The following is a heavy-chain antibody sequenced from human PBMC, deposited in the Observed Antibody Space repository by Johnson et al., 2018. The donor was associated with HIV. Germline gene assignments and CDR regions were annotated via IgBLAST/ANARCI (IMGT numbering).Heavy chain of an antibody. V-gene: IGHV3-15*01. CDR3: ASTGYSRGWYWDAFDI. CDR1: AGVTFSNAW. J-gene: IGHJ3*02. Sequence: VQLVESGGGLVKPGGSLRLSCTASAGVTFSNAWMSWVRQAPGKGLEWVGRIKSKTDGGTTDYAAPVKGRFTISRDDSKKTLYLQMNSLRAEDTAVDYCASTGYSRGWYWDAFDIWGQGTMVTVAS. CDR2: IKSKTDGGTT. D-gene: IGHD6-19*01.